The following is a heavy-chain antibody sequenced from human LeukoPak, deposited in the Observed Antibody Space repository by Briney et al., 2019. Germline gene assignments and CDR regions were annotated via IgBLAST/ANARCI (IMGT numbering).Heavy chain of an antibody. D-gene: IGHD4-23*01. V-gene: IGHV5-10-1*01. CDR3: ARQPRGTVVFDY. Sequence: GEFLKISCKGSGYSFTNYWIGWVRQMPGKGLEWMGRIDPSDSYINHSPSFQGHVSISADKSVSTAYLQWSSLKASDSAMYYCARQPRGTVVFDYWGQGTLVTVCS. CDR2: IDPSDSYI. J-gene: IGHJ4*02. CDR1: GYSFTNYW.